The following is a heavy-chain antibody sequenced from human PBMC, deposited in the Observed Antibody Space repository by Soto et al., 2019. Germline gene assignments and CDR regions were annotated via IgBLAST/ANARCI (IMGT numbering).Heavy chain of an antibody. V-gene: IGHV2-5*02. CDR1: GFSLSTGGVG. CDR2: IDWDDDK. J-gene: IGHJ6*02. Sequence: QITLKESGPSLVKPTQTLTLTWTFSGFSLSTGGVGVGWIRQPPGKALEWLALIDWDDDKRYSPSLRSRLTVTKDTSKNQVVLTMTNMDPVDTATYYCAHSRCGGDCLQSYSSHYYYGMDVWGQGTTVTVSS. D-gene: IGHD2-21*02. CDR3: AHSRCGGDCLQSYSSHYYYGMDV.